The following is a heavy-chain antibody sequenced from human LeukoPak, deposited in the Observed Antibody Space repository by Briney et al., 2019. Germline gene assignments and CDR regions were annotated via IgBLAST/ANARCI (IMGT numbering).Heavy chain of an antibody. CDR3: ARSPSHYDILTANYYYYMDV. V-gene: IGHV3-48*01. J-gene: IGHJ6*03. Sequence: PGGSLRLSCAASGFTFSTNSMNWVRQAPGKGLEWISYISTSRSTIYYADSVKGRFTISSDNANNSLYLQMNSLRAEDTAVYYCARSPSHYDILTANYYYYMDVWGKGTTVTISS. CDR1: GFTFSTNS. CDR2: ISTSRSTI. D-gene: IGHD3-9*01.